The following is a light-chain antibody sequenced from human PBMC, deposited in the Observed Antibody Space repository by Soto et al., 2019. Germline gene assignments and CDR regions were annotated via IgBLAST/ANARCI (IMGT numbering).Light chain of an antibody. CDR1: QTVSNW. J-gene: IGKJ1*01. CDR3: QQYKSFWT. Sequence: DIQMTQSPSTLSAAVGDRVTITCRASQTVSNWLAWYHQKAGEAPKALISKASTLESGVPSRFSGSGSGTDFTLTISSLQADDFATYYCQQYKSFWTFGQGTKVDFK. CDR2: KAS. V-gene: IGKV1-5*03.